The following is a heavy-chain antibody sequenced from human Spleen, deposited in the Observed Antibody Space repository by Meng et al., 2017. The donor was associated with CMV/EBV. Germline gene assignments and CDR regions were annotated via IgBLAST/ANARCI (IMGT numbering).Heavy chain of an antibody. CDR1: GFIFSSSW. CDR2: IKCDGSEK. CDR3: AKEQLLDRRDDFWV. V-gene: IGHV3-52*01. Sequence: GESLKISCAASGFIFSSSWMHWVCQAPEKGLEWVADIKCDGSEKYYVDSVKGRFTISRDNAKNSLYLQMNRLTSDDTALYYCAKEQLLDRRDDFWVWGQGTQVTVSS. D-gene: IGHD3-3*01. J-gene: IGHJ4*02.